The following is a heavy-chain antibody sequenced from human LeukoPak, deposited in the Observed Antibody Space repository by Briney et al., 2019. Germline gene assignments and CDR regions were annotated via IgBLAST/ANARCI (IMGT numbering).Heavy chain of an antibody. Sequence: PGGSLRLSCAPSGFTFSNHAMSWVRQAPGKGLEWVGFIRSKAYGGTTEYAASVKGRFTISRDDSKSIAYLQMNSLKIEDTAVYYCTAVAAIYGHQFDPWGQGTLVTVSS. J-gene: IGHJ5*02. CDR1: GFTFSNHA. V-gene: IGHV3-49*04. CDR3: TAVAAIYGHQFDP. CDR2: IRSKAYGGTT. D-gene: IGHD2-15*01.